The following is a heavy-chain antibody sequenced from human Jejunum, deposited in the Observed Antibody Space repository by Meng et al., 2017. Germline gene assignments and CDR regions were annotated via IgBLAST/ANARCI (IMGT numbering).Heavy chain of an antibody. J-gene: IGHJ6*02. V-gene: IGHV3-7*01. CDR2: IKQDGSEE. Sequence: GESLKISCAASGFGFRTYWMSWVRQSPGKGLEWVANIKQDGSEEYYVDSVKGRFTFSRDNANQSLYLQMNSLRDEDTAVFYCARSLVPWYGYDGLDVWGQGTTVTVSS. CDR1: GFGFRTYW. D-gene: IGHD3-10*01. CDR3: ARSLVPWYGYDGLDV.